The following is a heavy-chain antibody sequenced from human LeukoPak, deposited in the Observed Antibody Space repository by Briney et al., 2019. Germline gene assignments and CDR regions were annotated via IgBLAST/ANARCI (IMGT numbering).Heavy chain of an antibody. CDR2: IKQDGSEK. Sequence: GGSLRLSCAASGFTVSSNYMSWVRQAPGKGLEWVANIKQDGSEKYYVDSVKGRFTISRDNAKNSLYLQMNSLRAEDTAVYYCARGVGGSSSWYYFDYWGQGTLVTVSS. J-gene: IGHJ4*02. CDR3: ARGVGGSSSWYYFDY. V-gene: IGHV3-7*01. D-gene: IGHD6-13*01. CDR1: GFTVSSNY.